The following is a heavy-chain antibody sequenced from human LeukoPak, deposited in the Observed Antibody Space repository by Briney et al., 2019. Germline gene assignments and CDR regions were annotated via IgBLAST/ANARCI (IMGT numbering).Heavy chain of an antibody. CDR2: INWNGGST. J-gene: IGHJ6*03. D-gene: IGHD2-2*01. Sequence: PGGSLRLSCAASGFTFDDYGMSWVRQAPGKGLEWVSGINWNGGSTGYADSVKGRFTISRDNAKNSLYLQMNSLRAEDTALYYCAREAHPDCSSTSCYLSVSYYYMDVWGKGTTVTVSS. CDR3: AREAHPDCSSTSCYLSVSYYYMDV. V-gene: IGHV3-20*04. CDR1: GFTFDDYG.